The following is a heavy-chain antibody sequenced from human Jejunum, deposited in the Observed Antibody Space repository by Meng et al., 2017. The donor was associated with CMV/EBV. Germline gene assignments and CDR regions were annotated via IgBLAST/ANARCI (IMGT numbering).Heavy chain of an antibody. D-gene: IGHD2-15*01. V-gene: IGHV7-4-1*02. CDR1: GYIFTNFA. J-gene: IGHJ4*02. CDR3: ARDIGLRGFDY. Sequence: SCNTSGYIFTNFAMNWLRQAPGQGLEWVGWINTDTGKPTYAPGFTGRFVFSLDTSVGTAYLHISDLKADDTAVYYCARDIGLRGFDYWGQGTLVTVSS. CDR2: INTDTGKP.